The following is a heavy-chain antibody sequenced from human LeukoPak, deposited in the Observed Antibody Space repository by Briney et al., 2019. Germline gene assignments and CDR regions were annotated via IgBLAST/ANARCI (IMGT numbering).Heavy chain of an antibody. D-gene: IGHD5-12*01. Sequence: SETLSLTCTVSGGSISSYYWSWIRQPAGKGLEWTGRIYTSGSTNYNPSLKSRVTISVDKSKNQFSLKLSSVTAADTAVYYCARIYSGYDGGYYFDYWGQGTLVTASS. J-gene: IGHJ4*02. CDR2: IYTSGST. V-gene: IGHV4-4*07. CDR1: GGSISSYY. CDR3: ARIYSGYDGGYYFDY.